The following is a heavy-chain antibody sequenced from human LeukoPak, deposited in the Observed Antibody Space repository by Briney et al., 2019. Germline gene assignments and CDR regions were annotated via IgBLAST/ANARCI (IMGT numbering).Heavy chain of an antibody. CDR2: ISGLGRST. D-gene: IGHD5-12*01. CDR3: AKVQVPGSGHVDYFDH. J-gene: IGHJ4*02. V-gene: IGHV3-23*01. CDR1: GFTFSNYA. Sequence: GGSLRLSCTASGFTFSNYAMSWVRQAPGKGLEWVSAISGLGRSTYYADSVKGRFTISRDNSKNILYLQVNSLRADDTAIYYCAKVQVPGSGHVDYFDHWGQGTPVTVSS.